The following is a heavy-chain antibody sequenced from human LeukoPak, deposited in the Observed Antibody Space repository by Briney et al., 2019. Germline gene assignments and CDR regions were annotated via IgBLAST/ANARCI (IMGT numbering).Heavy chain of an antibody. J-gene: IGHJ4*02. V-gene: IGHV4-39*07. D-gene: IGHD2-21*02. Sequence: PSETLSLTCTVSGGSISSSSYYWGRIRQPPGKGLEWIGSIYYSGSTYHNPSLKSPVTISVDTSKNQFSLKLSSVTAADTAVYYCASGGTYCGADCYLPAFDYWGQGTLVTVSS. CDR3: ASGGTYCGADCYLPAFDY. CDR2: IYYSGST. CDR1: GGSISSSSYY.